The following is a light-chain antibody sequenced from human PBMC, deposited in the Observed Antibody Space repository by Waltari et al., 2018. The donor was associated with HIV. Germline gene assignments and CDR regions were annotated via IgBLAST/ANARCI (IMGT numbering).Light chain of an antibody. CDR2: ANS. CDR3: QSSDIRLHGLWV. J-gene: IGLJ3*02. Sequence: QSLLTQPPSVSATPGQRITISCTGNKSNIGAGPDFHWYRQLPGTAPRLLIFANSNRPSGVPDRISGSKSTASASLAITGLQAEDEGYYYCQSSDIRLHGLWVFGGGTKVTVL. V-gene: IGLV1-40*01. CDR1: KSNIGAGPD.